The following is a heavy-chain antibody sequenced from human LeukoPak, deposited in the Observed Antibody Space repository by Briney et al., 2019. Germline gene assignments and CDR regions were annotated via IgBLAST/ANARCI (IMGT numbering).Heavy chain of an antibody. CDR3: AKARQLMLRSRLRDAFDI. CDR1: GFTFSSYA. D-gene: IGHD5-12*01. CDR2: ISGSGGST. V-gene: IGHV3-23*01. J-gene: IGHJ3*02. Sequence: PGGSLRLSCAASGFTFSSYAMSWVRQAPGKGLEWVSAISGSGGSTYYADSVKGRFTISRDNSKNTLYLQMNSLRAEDTAVYYCAKARQLMLRSRLRDAFDIWGQGTMVTVSS.